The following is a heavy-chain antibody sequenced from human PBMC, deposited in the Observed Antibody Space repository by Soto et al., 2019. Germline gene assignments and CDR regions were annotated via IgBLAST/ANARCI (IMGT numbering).Heavy chain of an antibody. CDR2: IDPSDSYT. D-gene: IGHD6-13*01. V-gene: IGHV5-10-1*01. J-gene: IGHJ4*01. CDR1: GYSFTSYW. Sequence: EVQLVQSGAEVKKPGESLRISCKGCGYSFTSYWISWVRQMAGKGVEGMGMIDPSDSYTNYSPSFRAHVIISAEKSISTAYLQRSSLKASDTAMYYCARLQAAAADNDLTFDYWGQGTLVTVSS. CDR3: ARLQAAAADNDLTFDY.